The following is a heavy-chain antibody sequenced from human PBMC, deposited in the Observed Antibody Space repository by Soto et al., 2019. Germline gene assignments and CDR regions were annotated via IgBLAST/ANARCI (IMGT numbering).Heavy chain of an antibody. D-gene: IGHD6-6*01. CDR1: GYTFTGYY. CDR3: ARESSSSGGGYYYYGMDV. CDR2: INPNSGGT. V-gene: IGHV1-2*04. J-gene: IGHJ6*02. Sequence: ASVKVSCKASGYTFTGYYMHWVRQAPGQGLEWMGWINPNSGGTNYAQKFQGWVTMTRDTSISTAYMELSRLRSDDTAVYYCARESSSSGGGYYYYGMDVWGQGTTVTVSS.